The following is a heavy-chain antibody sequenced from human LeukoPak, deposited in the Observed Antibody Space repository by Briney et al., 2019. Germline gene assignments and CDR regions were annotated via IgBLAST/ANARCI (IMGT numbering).Heavy chain of an antibody. V-gene: IGHV1-3*04. Sequence: ASVKVSCKASGYTFTKYAMHWVRQAPGQGLEWMGWINTGNDNTRYSQKFQGRVTITRDTAASTAYMELGSLRSEDTAVYYCARGFGDYFDTTGFGYWGQGTLVTVSS. D-gene: IGHD3-22*01. J-gene: IGHJ4*02. CDR2: INTGNDNT. CDR3: ARGFGDYFDTTGFGY. CDR1: GYTFTKYA.